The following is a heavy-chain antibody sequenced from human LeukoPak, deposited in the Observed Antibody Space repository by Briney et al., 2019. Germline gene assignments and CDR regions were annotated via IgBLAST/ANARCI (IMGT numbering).Heavy chain of an antibody. CDR2: IHHSGST. Sequence: PSETLSLTCTVSGGSISSSSYYWGWIRQPPGKGLEWIGSIHHSGSTYYNPSLKSRVTISVDTSKNQFSLKLTSVTAADTAVYYCAREERYYDFWRGLGDWGQGTLVTVSS. CDR1: GGSISSSSYY. J-gene: IGHJ4*02. CDR3: AREERYYDFWRGLGD. V-gene: IGHV4-39*07. D-gene: IGHD3-3*01.